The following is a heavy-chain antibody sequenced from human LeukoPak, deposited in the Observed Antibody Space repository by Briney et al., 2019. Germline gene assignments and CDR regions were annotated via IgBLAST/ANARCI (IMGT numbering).Heavy chain of an antibody. J-gene: IGHJ6*02. CDR3: AGVYSYGPDV. Sequence: SETLSLTCIVSGGSTNSYYWSWIRQPPGKGLEWIGYIYYSGGANYSPSLKSRVTISLDTSKNQFSLNLTSVTAADTAVYYCAGVYSYGPDVWGQGTTVTVSS. V-gene: IGHV4-59*01. CDR1: GGSTNSYY. CDR2: IYYSGGA. D-gene: IGHD2-8*01.